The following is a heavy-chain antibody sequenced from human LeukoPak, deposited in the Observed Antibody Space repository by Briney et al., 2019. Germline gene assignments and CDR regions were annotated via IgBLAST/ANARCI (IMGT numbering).Heavy chain of an antibody. CDR2: IYYSGST. V-gene: IGHV4-59*01. Sequence: SETLSLTCTVSGGSISSFHWSWIRQPPGKGLEWIGYIYYSGSTNYNPSLKSRVIISRDTSKNQLSLKLSSVTAADTAVYYCAARDSSSWYGAFDIWGQGTMVTVSS. D-gene: IGHD6-13*01. CDR3: AARDSSSWYGAFDI. J-gene: IGHJ3*02. CDR1: GGSISSFH.